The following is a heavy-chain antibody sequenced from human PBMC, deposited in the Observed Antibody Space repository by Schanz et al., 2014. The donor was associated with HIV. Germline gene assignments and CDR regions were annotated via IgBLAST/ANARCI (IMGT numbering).Heavy chain of an antibody. D-gene: IGHD2-15*01. Sequence: VQLVESGGGVVKPGGSLRLSCAVSGFRFSSHAMTWVRQAPGKGLGRASIIHSGGSTYYADSVKGRFTISRDSSRNTLYLQMNSLRAEDTAVYYCAKVATWDYYGMDVWGQGTTVTVSS. CDR1: GFRFSSHA. V-gene: IGHV3-66*02. CDR3: AKVATWDYYGMDV. CDR2: IHSGGST. J-gene: IGHJ6*02.